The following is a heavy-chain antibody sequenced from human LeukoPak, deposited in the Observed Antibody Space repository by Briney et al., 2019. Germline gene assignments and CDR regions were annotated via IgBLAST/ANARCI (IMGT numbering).Heavy chain of an antibody. Sequence: GGSLRLSCAASGFTFDDYTMHWVRQAPGKGLEWVSGISWNSGSIGYADSVKGRFTISRDNAKNSLYLQMNSLRADDTALYYCAKDIGYGGNSVCFDYWGQGTLVTVPS. J-gene: IGHJ4*02. V-gene: IGHV3-9*01. CDR1: GFTFDDYT. CDR3: AKDIGYGGNSVCFDY. CDR2: ISWNSGSI. D-gene: IGHD4-23*01.